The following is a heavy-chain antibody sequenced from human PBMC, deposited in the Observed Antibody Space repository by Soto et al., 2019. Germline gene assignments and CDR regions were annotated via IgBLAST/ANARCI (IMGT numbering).Heavy chain of an antibody. J-gene: IGHJ6*03. Sequence: QVQLQESGPGLVKPSGTLSLTCAVSSGSISSSNWWSWVRQPPGKGLEWIGEIYHSGSTNYNPSLKSRVTISVDKSKNQFSLKLSSVTAADTAVYYCARVSGSGSWEYYYYMYVWGKGTTVTVSS. D-gene: IGHD3-10*01. V-gene: IGHV4-4*02. CDR3: ARVSGSGSWEYYYYMYV. CDR2: IYHSGST. CDR1: SGSISSSNW.